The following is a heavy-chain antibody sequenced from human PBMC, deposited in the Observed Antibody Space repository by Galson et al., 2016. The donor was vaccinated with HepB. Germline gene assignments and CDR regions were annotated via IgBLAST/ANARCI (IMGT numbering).Heavy chain of an antibody. CDR1: GGSIRSYY. CDR2: INYSGNT. Sequence: SETLSLTCTVSGGSIRSYYWSWIRQPPGKGLEFIGYINYSGNTNYNPSLKSRVTISVDTSKNQFFLKVRSVTAADTAVYSCARVRGGLSAHNGFDPWGQGTLVTVSS. V-gene: IGHV4-59*01. CDR3: ARVRGGLSAHNGFDP. D-gene: IGHD3-10*01. J-gene: IGHJ5*02.